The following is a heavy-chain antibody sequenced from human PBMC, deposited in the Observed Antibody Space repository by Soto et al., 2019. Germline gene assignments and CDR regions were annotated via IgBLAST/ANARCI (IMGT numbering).Heavy chain of an antibody. J-gene: IGHJ5*02. CDR3: ARSPVTTVRFDP. CDR2: ISAYNGNT. V-gene: IGHV1-18*01. D-gene: IGHD4-17*01. CDR1: GYTFTSYG. Sequence: ASVKVSYKASGYTFTSYGISWVRQAPGQGLEWMGWISAYNGNTNYAQKLQGRVTMTTDTSTSTAYMELRSLRSDDTAVYYCARSPVTTVRFDPWGQGTLVTVSS.